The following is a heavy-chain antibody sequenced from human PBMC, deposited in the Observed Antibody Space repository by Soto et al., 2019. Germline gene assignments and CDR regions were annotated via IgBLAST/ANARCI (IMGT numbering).Heavy chain of an antibody. D-gene: IGHD1-26*01. CDR1: GGSISSGDYY. Sequence: PSETLSLTCTVSGGSISSGDYYWSWIRQPPGKGLEWIGCIYYSGSTYYNPSLKSRVTISVDTSKNQFSLKLNSVTAADTAVYYCASPTGSYYAPFDYWGQGTLVTVSS. CDR2: IYYSGST. V-gene: IGHV4-30-4*01. J-gene: IGHJ4*02. CDR3: ASPTGSYYAPFDY.